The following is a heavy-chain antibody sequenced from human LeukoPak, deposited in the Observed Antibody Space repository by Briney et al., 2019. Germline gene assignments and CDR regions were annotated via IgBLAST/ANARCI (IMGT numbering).Heavy chain of an antibody. CDR2: ISSAGA. J-gene: IGHJ3*01. V-gene: IGHV3-23*01. CDR3: VRDPNGDYVGAFDF. D-gene: IGHD4-17*01. Sequence: GGSLRLSCVGSGFIFSNYALIWVRQAPGKGLEWVSAISSAGAYYADSVRGRFIMSRDNSKNTLYLQMNSLRDEDTAIYYCVRDPNGDYVGAFDFWGQGTMVTVSS. CDR1: GFIFSNYA.